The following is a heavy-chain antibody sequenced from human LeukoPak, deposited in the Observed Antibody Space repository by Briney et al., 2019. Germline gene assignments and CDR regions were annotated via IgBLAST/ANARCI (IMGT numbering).Heavy chain of an antibody. CDR1: GFTFSNYA. Sequence: GGSLRLCCAASGFTFSNYAMSWVRQAPGKGLEWVSSISGSGDSTYYADSVKGRFTISRDNSKNTLYLQMNSLRAEDTAVYYCAKVGSSGWTLYYFDYWGQGTLVTVSS. V-gene: IGHV3-23*01. CDR3: AKVGSSGWTLYYFDY. J-gene: IGHJ4*02. CDR2: ISGSGDST. D-gene: IGHD6-19*01.